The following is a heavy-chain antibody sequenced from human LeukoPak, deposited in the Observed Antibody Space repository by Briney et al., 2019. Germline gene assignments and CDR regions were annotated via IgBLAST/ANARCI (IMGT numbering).Heavy chain of an antibody. V-gene: IGHV3-21*01. CDR3: VRGQLERLRGYMDV. J-gene: IGHJ6*03. Sequence: PGGSLRLSCAASGFTFSSYSMNWVRQAPGKGLEWVSSISSSSSYIYYADSVKGRFTISRDNAKNSLYLQMNSLRAEDTAVYYCVRGQLERLRGYMDVWGKGTTVTVSS. CDR2: ISSSSSYI. CDR1: GFTFSSYS. D-gene: IGHD1-1*01.